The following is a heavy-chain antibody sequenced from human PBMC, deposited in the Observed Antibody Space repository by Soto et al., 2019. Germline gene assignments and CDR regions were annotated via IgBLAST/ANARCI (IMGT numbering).Heavy chain of an antibody. CDR3: ARYQTGLRITIFAEVINTASYGMDV. J-gene: IGHJ6*02. CDR1: GFTFSSYA. V-gene: IGHV3-30-3*01. D-gene: IGHD3-3*01. Sequence: PGGSLRLSCAASGFTFSSYAMHWVRQAPGKGLEWVAVISYDGSNKYYADSAKGRFTISRDTSKNRLYLQMNSLRAEDTAVYYCARYQTGLRITIFAEVINTASYGMDVWGQGTTVTVSS. CDR2: ISYDGSNK.